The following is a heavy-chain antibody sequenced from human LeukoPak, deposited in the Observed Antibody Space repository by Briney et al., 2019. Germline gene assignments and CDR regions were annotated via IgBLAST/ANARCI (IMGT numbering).Heavy chain of an antibody. J-gene: IGHJ4*02. CDR2: IYYSGST. CDR1: GGSINSDGYY. V-gene: IGHV4-31*03. CDR3: AKVATPSQTPDY. Sequence: SETLSLTCTVSGGSINSDGYYWNWIRQPPGKGLEWIGYIYYSGSTYYNPSLKSRLTISVDTSKNQFSLKLSSVTAADTAVYYCAKVATPSQTPDYWGQGSLVTVSS.